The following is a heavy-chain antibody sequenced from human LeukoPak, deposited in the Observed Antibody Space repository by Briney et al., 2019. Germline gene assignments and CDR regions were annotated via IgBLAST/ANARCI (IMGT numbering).Heavy chain of an antibody. CDR3: ANSFTHDY. D-gene: IGHD4-4*01. Sequence: SETLSLTCTVSGGSISSYYWSWIRQPAGKGLEWIGRTSDSGRTKYNPSLKNRVTMSADTSKNQFSLKLSSVTAADTAVYYCANSFTHDYWGQGTLVTVSS. CDR1: GGSISSYY. J-gene: IGHJ4*02. V-gene: IGHV4-4*07. CDR2: TSDSGRT.